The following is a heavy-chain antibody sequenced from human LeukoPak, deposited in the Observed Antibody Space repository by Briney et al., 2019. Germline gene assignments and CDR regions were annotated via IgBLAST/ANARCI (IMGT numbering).Heavy chain of an antibody. CDR2: INHSGST. CDR1: GGSFSGYY. D-gene: IGHD5-12*01. Sequence: SETLSLTCAVYGGSFSGYYWSWIRQPPGQGLEWIGEINHSGSTNYNPSLKSRVTISVDTSKNQFSLKLSSVTAADTAVYYCARGVGYSGYDFDYWGQGTLVTVSS. V-gene: IGHV4-34*01. CDR3: ARGVGYSGYDFDY. J-gene: IGHJ4*02.